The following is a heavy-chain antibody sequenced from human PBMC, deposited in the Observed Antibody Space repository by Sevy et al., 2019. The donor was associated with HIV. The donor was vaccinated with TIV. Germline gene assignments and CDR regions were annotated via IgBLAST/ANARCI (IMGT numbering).Heavy chain of an antibody. CDR1: GITVSDAV. CDR3: AAGRVWDY. D-gene: IGHD6-13*01. CDR2: IKTKVDGGAT. Sequence: GGSLRLSCAASGITVSDAVMTWVRQAPGKGLEWIGRIKTKVDGGATGYAAPVRGRFTISRDDSKDTLYLQMNSLKTEDTAMYYCAAGRVWDYWGQGTLVTVSS. J-gene: IGHJ4*02. V-gene: IGHV3-15*01.